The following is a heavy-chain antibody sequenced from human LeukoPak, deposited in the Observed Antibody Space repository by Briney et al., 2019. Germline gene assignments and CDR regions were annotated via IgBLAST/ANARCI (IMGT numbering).Heavy chain of an antibody. V-gene: IGHV3-49*04. CDR2: IRSKAYGGTT. CDR1: GFTVSSNY. D-gene: IGHD3-22*01. Sequence: GGSLRLSCAASGFTVSSNYMSWVRQAPGKGLEWVGFIRSKAYGGTTEYAASVKGRFTISRDDSKSIAYLQLNSLKTEDTAVYFCSRSITMIVLVNTPPVYYYYMDVWGKGTTVTVSS. CDR3: SRSITMIVLVNTPPVYYYYMDV. J-gene: IGHJ6*03.